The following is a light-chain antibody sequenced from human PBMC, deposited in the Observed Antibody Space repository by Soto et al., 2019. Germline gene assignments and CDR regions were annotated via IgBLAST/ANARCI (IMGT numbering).Light chain of an antibody. CDR3: QQYSAPPLT. CDR1: QSINSF. V-gene: IGKV3-20*01. CDR2: GAS. J-gene: IGKJ1*01. Sequence: EIVLTQSPGTLSLSPGEGATLSCRASQSINSFLAWYQQRRGQAPRLLIHGASNRATGIPDRFSASGSGTDFTLTISRLEPEDSAVYYCQQYSAPPLTFGQGTKVDIK.